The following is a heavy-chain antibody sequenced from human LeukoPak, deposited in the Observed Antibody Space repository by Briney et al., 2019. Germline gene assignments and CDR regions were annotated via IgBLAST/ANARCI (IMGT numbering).Heavy chain of an antibody. CDR1: GFTFSSYA. CDR3: ARGPRYYYYMDV. J-gene: IGHJ6*03. CDR2: ISYDGSNK. Sequence: GRSLRPSCAASGFTFSSYAMHWVRQAPGKGLEWVAVISYDGSNKYYADSVKGRFTISRDNSKNTLYLQMNSLRAEDTAVYYCARGPRYYYYMDVWGKGTTVTVS. V-gene: IGHV3-30-3*01.